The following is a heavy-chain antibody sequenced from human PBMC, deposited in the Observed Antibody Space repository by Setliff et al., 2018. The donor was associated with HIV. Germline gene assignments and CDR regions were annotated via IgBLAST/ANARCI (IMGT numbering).Heavy chain of an antibody. CDR1: GYSFNIYW. V-gene: IGHV5-51*01. CDR3: ARGPTVRGAIIWFDP. Sequence: PGESLKISCKGSGYSFNIYWIVWVRQMPGKGLEWMGVIYPGDSDTRYSPSFKGQVTILVDNSINPAYLQCSSLKASDSGMYYCARGPTVRGAIIWFDPWGQGTLVTVSS. CDR2: IYPGDSDT. D-gene: IGHD3-10*01. J-gene: IGHJ5*02.